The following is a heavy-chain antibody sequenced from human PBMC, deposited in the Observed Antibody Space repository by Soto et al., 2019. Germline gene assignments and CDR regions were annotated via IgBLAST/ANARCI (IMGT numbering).Heavy chain of an antibody. Sequence: QVKLVESGGGVVQPGRSLRLSCAASGFTFDNYGMQWVRQAPGKGLEWVVVISFYGRNTDYADSVKGRFTISRDNSKNTLYLQITSLRAEDTAVYYCAKQSGSGSYHNVRSGGHFDYWGQGTLVTVSS. D-gene: IGHD3-10*01. CDR2: ISFYGRNT. V-gene: IGHV3-30*18. CDR3: AKQSGSGSYHNVRSGGHFDY. J-gene: IGHJ4*02. CDR1: GFTFDNYG.